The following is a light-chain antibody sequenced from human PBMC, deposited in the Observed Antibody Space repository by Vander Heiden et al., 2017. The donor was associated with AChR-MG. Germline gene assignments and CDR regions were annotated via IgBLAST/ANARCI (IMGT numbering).Light chain of an antibody. CDR1: SRDVGSYNL. CDR3: CSYAGELLV. V-gene: IGLV2-23*02. Sequence: QSALTQPASVSGSPGQSITTSCTGTSRDVGSYNLVSWYQQHPGKAPKLIIDEVSKRPSGVSSRFSGSKSGNTASLTIAGLQAEDEADYYCCSYAGELLVFGGGTKLTVL. J-gene: IGLJ3*02. CDR2: EVS.